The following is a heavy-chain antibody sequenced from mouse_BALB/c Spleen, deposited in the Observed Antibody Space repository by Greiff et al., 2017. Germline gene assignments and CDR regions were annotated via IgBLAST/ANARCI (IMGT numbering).Heavy chain of an antibody. Sequence: QVQLKQSGPGLVQPSQSLSITCTVSGFSLTSYGVHWVRQSPGKGLEWLGVIWSGGSTDYNAAFISRLSISKDNSKSQVFFKMNSLQANDTAIYYCARSRWLLGLFAYWGQGTLVTVSA. V-gene: IGHV2-2*02. J-gene: IGHJ3*01. CDR3: ARSRWLLGLFAY. CDR2: IWSGGST. CDR1: GFSLTSYG. D-gene: IGHD2-3*01.